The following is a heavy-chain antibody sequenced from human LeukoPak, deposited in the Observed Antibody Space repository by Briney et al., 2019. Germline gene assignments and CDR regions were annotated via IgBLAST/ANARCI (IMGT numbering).Heavy chain of an antibody. CDR2: IIPILGIA. CDR1: GGTFSSYA. Sequence: GASVKVSCKASGGTFSSYAISWVRQAPGQGLEWMGRIIPILGIANYAQKLQGRVTMTTDTSTSTAYMELRSLRSDDTAVYYCARDSSGSYYYWGQGTLVTVSS. J-gene: IGHJ4*02. D-gene: IGHD1-26*01. CDR3: ARDSSGSYYY. V-gene: IGHV1-69*04.